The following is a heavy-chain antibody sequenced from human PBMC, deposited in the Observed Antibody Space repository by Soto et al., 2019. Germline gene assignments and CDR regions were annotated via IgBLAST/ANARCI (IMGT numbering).Heavy chain of an antibody. CDR3: ATGGYCSGTRCYNFFDY. CDR1: GYSFTTYW. CDR2: IYPGDSDT. J-gene: IGHJ4*02. V-gene: IGHV5-51*01. Sequence: GESVKISCXGSGYSFTTYWIGWVRQIPGKGLEWMGIIYPGDSDTRYSPSFQGQVTISADKSIGTAYLQWSSLKASDTAIYYCATGGYCSGTRCYNFFDYWGQGTLVTVSS. D-gene: IGHD2-2*02.